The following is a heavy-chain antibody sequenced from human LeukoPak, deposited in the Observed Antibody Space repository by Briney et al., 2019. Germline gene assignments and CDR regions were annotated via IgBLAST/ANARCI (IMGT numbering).Heavy chain of an antibody. D-gene: IGHD4-17*01. CDR2: ISSSSSYI. Sequence: GGSLRLSCAASGFTFSSYSMNWVRQAPGKGLEWVSSISSSSSYIYYADSVKGRFTISRDNAKNSLYLQMNSLRAEDTAVYYCASIYGDYEGDYFDYWGQGTLVTVSS. CDR1: GFTFSSYS. V-gene: IGHV3-21*01. J-gene: IGHJ4*02. CDR3: ASIYGDYEGDYFDY.